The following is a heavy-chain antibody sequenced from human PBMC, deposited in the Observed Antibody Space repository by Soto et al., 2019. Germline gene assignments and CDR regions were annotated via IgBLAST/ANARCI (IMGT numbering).Heavy chain of an antibody. J-gene: IGHJ3*02. CDR1: GGSISSYY. V-gene: IGHV4-59*01. Sequence: QVQLQESGPGLVKPSETLSLTCTVSGGSISSYYWSWIRQPPGKGLEWIGYIYYSGSTNYNPSLKSPVTISVDTSKNQFSLKLRSVTAADTAVYYCARVWGGAFDIWGQGTMVTVSS. CDR3: ARVWGGAFDI. CDR2: IYYSGST. D-gene: IGHD3-10*01.